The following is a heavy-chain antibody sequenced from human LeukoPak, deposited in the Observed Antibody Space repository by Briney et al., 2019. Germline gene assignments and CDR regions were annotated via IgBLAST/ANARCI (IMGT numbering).Heavy chain of an antibody. V-gene: IGHV1-24*01. J-gene: IGHJ5*02. CDR2: FDPEDGET. Sequence: GASVKVSCKVSGYTLTELSMHWVRQAPGKGLEWMGGFDPEDGETIYAQKFQGRVTMTEDTSTDTAYMELSSLRSEDTAVYYCATGRYGYSSSCWFDPWGQGPRSPSPQ. D-gene: IGHD6-13*01. CDR1: GYTLTELS. CDR3: ATGRYGYSSSCWFDP.